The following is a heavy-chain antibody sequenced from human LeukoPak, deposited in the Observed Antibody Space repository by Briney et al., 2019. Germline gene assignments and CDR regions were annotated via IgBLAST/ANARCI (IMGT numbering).Heavy chain of an antibody. D-gene: IGHD2-15*01. CDR3: ASGYCSGGSCYSVDY. Sequence: ASVKVSCKASGYTFTGYYMHWVRQAPGQGLEWVGWINPNSGGTNYAQKFQGRVTMTRDTSISTAYMELSRLRSDDTAVYYCASGYCSGGSCYSVDYWGQGTLVTVSS. J-gene: IGHJ4*02. CDR1: GYTFTGYY. V-gene: IGHV1-2*02. CDR2: INPNSGGT.